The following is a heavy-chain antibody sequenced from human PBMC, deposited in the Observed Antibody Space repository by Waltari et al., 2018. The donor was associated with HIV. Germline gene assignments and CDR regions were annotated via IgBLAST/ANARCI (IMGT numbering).Heavy chain of an antibody. J-gene: IGHJ3*02. Sequence: EVQLVESGGGVVRPGGSLRRSCAASGLTFEEYGMNRVRQAPGKGLEWVSGINWNGGSTGYADSVKGRFTISRDNAKNSLYLQMNSLRAEDTALYYCARGTSMSAFDIWGQGTMVTVSS. CDR3: ARGTSMSAFDI. D-gene: IGHD1-7*01. CDR1: GLTFEEYG. CDR2: INWNGGST. V-gene: IGHV3-20*04.